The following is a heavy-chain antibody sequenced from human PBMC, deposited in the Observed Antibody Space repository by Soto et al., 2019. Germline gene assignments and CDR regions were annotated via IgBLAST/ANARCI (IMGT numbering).Heavy chain of an antibody. CDR1: GGSISSSSYY. Sequence: QLQLQESGPGLVKPSETLSLTCTVSGGSISSSSYYWGWIRQPPGKGLEWIGSIYYSGSTYYNPSLKSRVTISVDTSKNQFSLKLSSVTAADTAVYYCARHKSVVVAATHWFDPWGQGTLVTVSS. CDR3: ARHKSVVVAATHWFDP. V-gene: IGHV4-39*01. CDR2: IYYSGST. J-gene: IGHJ5*02. D-gene: IGHD2-15*01.